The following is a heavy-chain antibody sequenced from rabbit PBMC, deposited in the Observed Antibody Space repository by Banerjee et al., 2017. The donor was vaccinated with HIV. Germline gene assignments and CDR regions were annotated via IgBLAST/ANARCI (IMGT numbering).Heavy chain of an antibody. V-gene: IGHV1S45*01. Sequence: QEQLEESGGDLVKPEGSLTLTCTASGFSFSNKYVMCWVRQAPGKGLEWIACINTSSGNTVYASWAKGRFTISRTSSTTVTLQMTSLTAADTATYFCARSTSGYDIGDLWGPGTLVTVS. CDR3: ARSTSGYDIGDL. CDR2: INTSSGNT. CDR1: GFSFSNKYV. J-gene: IGHJ6*01. D-gene: IGHD1-1*01.